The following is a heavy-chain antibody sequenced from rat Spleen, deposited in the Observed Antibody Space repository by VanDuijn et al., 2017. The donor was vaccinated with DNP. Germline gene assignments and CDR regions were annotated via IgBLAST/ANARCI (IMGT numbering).Heavy chain of an antibody. CDR3: ATETNYYSGDVCYFDY. V-gene: IGHV5-20*01. D-gene: IGHD1-1*01. CDR2: ISYFGDNT. CDR1: GFTFSDYY. Sequence: EVRLVESGGGLVQPGRSLKLSCAASGFTFSDYYMAWVRQAPTKGLELVAYISYFGDNTYSGDSVKGRFTISRDNAKSTLYLQMNSLRSEDMATYYCATETNYYSGDVCYFDYWGQGLIVTVSS. J-gene: IGHJ2*01.